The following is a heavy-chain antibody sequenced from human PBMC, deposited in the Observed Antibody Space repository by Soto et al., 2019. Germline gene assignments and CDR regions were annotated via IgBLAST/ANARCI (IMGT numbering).Heavy chain of an antibody. CDR2: IHNIGSS. V-gene: IGHV4-30-4*01. CDR1: GASIYNGGYF. Sequence: QVQLQESGPGLVRPSQTLSLTCSVSGASIYNGGYFWSWLRQSPGKGLEWIGHIHNIGSSYNNPSLRSRVTISADPSMNQFSLALSSVTAADTAMYYCARGSTTEKVSSWGQGSLVTVSS. J-gene: IGHJ5*02. CDR3: ARGSTTEKVSS.